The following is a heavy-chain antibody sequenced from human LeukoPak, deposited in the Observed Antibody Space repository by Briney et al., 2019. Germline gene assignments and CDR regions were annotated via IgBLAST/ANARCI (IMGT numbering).Heavy chain of an antibody. CDR1: GYTFTCYY. CDR3: ARDAGTGDWYYFDY. D-gene: IGHD7-27*01. V-gene: IGHV1-2*02. Sequence: ASVKVSCKASGYTFTCYYMHWVRQAPGQGLEWMGWINPNSGGTNYAQKFQGRVTMTRDTSISTAYMELSRLRSDDTAVYYCARDAGTGDWYYFDYWGQGTLVTVSS. CDR2: INPNSGGT. J-gene: IGHJ4*02.